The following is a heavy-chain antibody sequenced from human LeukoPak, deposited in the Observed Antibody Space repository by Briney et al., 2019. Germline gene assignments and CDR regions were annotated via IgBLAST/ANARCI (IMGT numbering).Heavy chain of an antibody. V-gene: IGHV1-8*02. D-gene: IGHD5-18*01. J-gene: IGHJ4*02. Sequence: ASVKVSCKASGFSFTGYYIHWVRQAPGQGLEWLGWINPNNGNTGYAQKFQGRVTMTRNTSISTAYMELSSLRSEDTAVYYCARGGTLHTAMVHWGQGTLVTVSS. CDR2: INPNNGNT. CDR1: GFSFTGYY. CDR3: ARGGTLHTAMVH.